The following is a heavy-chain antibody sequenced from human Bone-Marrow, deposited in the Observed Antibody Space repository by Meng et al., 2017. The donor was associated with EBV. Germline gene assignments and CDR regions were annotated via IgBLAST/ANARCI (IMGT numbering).Heavy chain of an antibody. CDR1: TFMFSDYY. D-gene: IGHD4-17*01. J-gene: IGHJ2*01. Sequence: LLGCGGGMVKPGGSLILSWEASTFMFSDYYMSGIRQAPGKGLEWVSYIITRGNAVDYADSVKGRFTISRDNAKNSLYLQMNSLRPDDTAVYYCARVNGDFSYWYFDLWGRGTMVTVSS. CDR3: ARVNGDFSYWYFDL. CDR2: IITRGNAV. V-gene: IGHV3-11*01.